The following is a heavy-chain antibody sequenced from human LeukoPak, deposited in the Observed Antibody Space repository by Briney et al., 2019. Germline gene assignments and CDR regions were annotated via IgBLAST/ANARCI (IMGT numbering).Heavy chain of an antibody. Sequence: GGSLRLSCAASGFTVSSNYMRWVRQAPGKGLEWVSVIYSGGSTYYADSVKGRFTISRDNSKNTLYLQMNSLRAEDTAVYYCARGQAQYPAIPILDYWGQGTLVTVSS. V-gene: IGHV3-53*01. CDR1: GFTVSSNY. D-gene: IGHD2-2*02. CDR3: ARGQAQYPAIPILDY. J-gene: IGHJ4*02. CDR2: IYSGGST.